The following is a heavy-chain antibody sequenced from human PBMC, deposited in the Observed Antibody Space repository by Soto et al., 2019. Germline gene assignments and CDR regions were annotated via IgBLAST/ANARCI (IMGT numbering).Heavy chain of an antibody. CDR3: AKYGQERYFDY. CDR2: ISYDGSNK. J-gene: IGHJ4*02. Sequence: QVQLVESGGGVVQPGRSLRLSCAASGFTFSSYGMHWVRQAPGKGLEWVAVISYDGSNKYYADSVKGRFTISRDNSKNTLHLQMNSLRAEDTAVYYCAKYGQERYFDYWGQGTLVTVSS. V-gene: IGHV3-30*18. D-gene: IGHD4-17*01. CDR1: GFTFSSYG.